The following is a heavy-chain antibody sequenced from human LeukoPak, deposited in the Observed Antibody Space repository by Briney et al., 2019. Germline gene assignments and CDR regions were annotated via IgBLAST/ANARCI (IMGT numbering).Heavy chain of an antibody. J-gene: IGHJ6*02. CDR3: ARHRKGFWSGYYNYYYYYGMDV. Sequence: SETLSLTCTVSGGSISSYYRSWIRQPPGKGLEWIGYIYYSGSTNYNPSLKSRVTISVDTSKNQFSLKLSSVTAADTAVYYCARHRKGFWSGYYNYYYYYGMDVWGQGTTVTVSS. CDR1: GGSISSYY. D-gene: IGHD3-3*01. CDR2: IYYSGST. V-gene: IGHV4-59*08.